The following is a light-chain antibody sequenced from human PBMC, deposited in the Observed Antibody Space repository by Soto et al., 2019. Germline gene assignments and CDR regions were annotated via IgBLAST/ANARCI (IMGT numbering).Light chain of an antibody. Sequence: QSVLTQPASVSESPGQSISISCGGGRNDIGTYNLVSWYQQHPGKAPKLIIYGGNKRPSGVSNRFSGSRSGNTASLTISGLQAEDEADYYCCSYTDGSSLLFGGGTKLTVL. V-gene: IGLV2-23*01. CDR3: CSYTDGSSLL. J-gene: IGLJ3*02. CDR2: GGN. CDR1: RNDIGTYNL.